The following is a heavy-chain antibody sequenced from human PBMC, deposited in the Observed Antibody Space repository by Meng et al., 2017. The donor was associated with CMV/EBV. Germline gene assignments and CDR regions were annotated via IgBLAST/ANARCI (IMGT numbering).Heavy chain of an antibody. J-gene: IGHJ6*02. CDR2: INPNSGGT. D-gene: IGHD2-2*01. CDR1: GYTFTGYY. CDR3: ARGRLIVVVPAAIAGVRIAAALSMDV. V-gene: IGHV1-2*02. Sequence: ASVKVSCKASGYTFTGYYMHWVRQAPGQGLEWMGWINPNSGGTNYAQKFQGRVTMTRDTSISTAYMELSRLRSDDTAVDYCARGRLIVVVPAAIAGVRIAAALSMDVWGQGTTVTVSS.